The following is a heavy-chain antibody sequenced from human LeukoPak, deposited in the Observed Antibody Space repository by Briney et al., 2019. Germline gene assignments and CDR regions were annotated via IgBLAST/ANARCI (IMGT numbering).Heavy chain of an antibody. V-gene: IGHV4-61*02. J-gene: IGHJ4*02. Sequence: PSQTLSLTCAVSGGSISSGGYSWSWIRQPAGKGLEWIGRMYTSGSTNYNSSLKSRVTISVDTSKNQFSLKLSSVTAADTAVYYCARVSPYYFDYWGQGTLVTVSS. CDR1: GGSISSGGYS. CDR3: ARVSPYYFDY. CDR2: MYTSGST.